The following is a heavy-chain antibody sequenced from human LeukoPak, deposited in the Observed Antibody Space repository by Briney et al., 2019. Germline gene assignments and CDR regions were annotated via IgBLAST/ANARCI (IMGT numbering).Heavy chain of an antibody. Sequence: GGSLRLSCAASGFTFRTYSMNWVRQAPGKGLEWVSHISSGSSTIDYADSVKGRFTISRDNAKNSLYLQMNSLRAEDTAVYYRARDTIAVTAQYYFDYWGQGTLVTVSS. CDR3: ARDTIAVTAQYYFDY. CDR2: ISSGSSTI. V-gene: IGHV3-48*01. D-gene: IGHD6-19*01. J-gene: IGHJ4*02. CDR1: GFTFRTYS.